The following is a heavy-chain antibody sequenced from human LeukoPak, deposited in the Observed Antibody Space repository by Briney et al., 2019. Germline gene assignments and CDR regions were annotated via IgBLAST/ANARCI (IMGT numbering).Heavy chain of an antibody. CDR3: ARVSGSTSGHGADY. D-gene: IGHD3-3*01. J-gene: IGHJ4*02. Sequence: GGSLRLSCAASGFSVSAYYMSWVRHAPGQGLEWVSLINSADNTYYADSVKGRFTTSRDNSKNTVFLQMNSLRPEDTAMYYCARVSGSTSGHGADYWGQGTLVTVSS. CDR2: INSADNT. V-gene: IGHV3-66*02. CDR1: GFSVSAYY.